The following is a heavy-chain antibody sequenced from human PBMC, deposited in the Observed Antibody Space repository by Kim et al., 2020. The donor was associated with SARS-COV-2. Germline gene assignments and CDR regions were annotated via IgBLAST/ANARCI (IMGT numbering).Heavy chain of an antibody. V-gene: IGHV4-34*01. CDR1: GGSCSGYY. CDR3: ARRLSNTSGWGSHYCDL. Sequence: SETLSLTCAVYGGSCSGYYWSWIRQPPGKWLEWIGEINHSGRTNYNPSLKSRVTIAVETYKNQFPLKLTSVTAADPAVYYCARRLSNTSGWGSHYCDLWGQGTLVTVSS. CDR2: INHSGRT. J-gene: IGHJ4*02. D-gene: IGHD3-10*01.